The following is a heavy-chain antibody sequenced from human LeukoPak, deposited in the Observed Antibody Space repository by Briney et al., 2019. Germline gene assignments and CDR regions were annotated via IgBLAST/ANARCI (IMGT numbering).Heavy chain of an antibody. J-gene: IGHJ1*01. D-gene: IGHD3-22*01. Sequence: PGGSLRLSCAASGFTFSSYAMSWVRQAPGKGLEWVSTISGRGGSTYYADAVKGRFTISRKNSQNTLYLQMNSLRGEDKAVFYCAKDPAITMIVVAVEYFQPWGQGPLVNVSS. CDR3: AKDPAITMIVVAVEYFQP. CDR2: ISGRGGST. CDR1: GFTFSSYA. V-gene: IGHV3-23*01.